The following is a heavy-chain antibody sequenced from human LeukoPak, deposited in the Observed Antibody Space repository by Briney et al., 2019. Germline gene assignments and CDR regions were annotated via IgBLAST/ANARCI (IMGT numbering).Heavy chain of an antibody. Sequence: GGSLRLSCAASGFTFSDYYMSWIRQAPGKGLEWVSYISSGGSTIYYADSVKGRFTISRDNAKNSLYLQMNSLRAEDTAVYYCARDLGYCSSTSCSPIDYWGQGTLVTVSS. V-gene: IGHV3-11*04. CDR2: ISSGGSTI. CDR3: ARDLGYCSSTSCSPIDY. D-gene: IGHD2-2*01. CDR1: GFTFSDYY. J-gene: IGHJ4*02.